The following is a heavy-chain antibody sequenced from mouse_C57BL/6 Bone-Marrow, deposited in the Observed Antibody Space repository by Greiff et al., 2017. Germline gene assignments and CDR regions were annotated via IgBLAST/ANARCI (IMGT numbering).Heavy chain of an antibody. V-gene: IGHV1-7*01. J-gene: IGHJ3*01. CDR1: GYTFTSYW. D-gene: IGHD1-1*01. CDR3: ARSSGIYYYGSSYGNSFAY. Sequence: VKLMESGAELAKPGASVKLSCKASGYTFTSYWMHWVKQRPGQGLEWIGYINPSSGYTKYNQKFKDKATLTADRSSSTAYMQLSSLTYEDSAVYYCARSSGIYYYGSSYGNSFAYWGPGTLVTVSA. CDR2: INPSSGYT.